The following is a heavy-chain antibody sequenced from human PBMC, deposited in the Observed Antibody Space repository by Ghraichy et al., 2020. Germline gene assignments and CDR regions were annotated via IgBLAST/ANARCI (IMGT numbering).Heavy chain of an antibody. V-gene: IGHV4-59*08. J-gene: IGHJ6*03. D-gene: IGHD6-13*01. CDR3: ATIAAAGPGNGYYNYYYMDV. CDR2: IYYSGST. Sequence: SETLSLTCTVSGGSISSYYWSWIRQPPGKGLEWIGYIYYSGSTNYNPSLKSRVTISVDTSKNQFSLKLSSVTAADTAVYYCATIAAAGPGNGYYNYYYMDVWGKGTTVTVSS. CDR1: GGSISSYY.